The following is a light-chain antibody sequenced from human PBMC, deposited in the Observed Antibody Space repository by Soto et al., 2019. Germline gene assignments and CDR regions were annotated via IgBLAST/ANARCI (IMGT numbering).Light chain of an antibody. CDR1: QTISSW. CDR2: KAS. J-gene: IGKJ1*01. CDR3: QHYNSYSEA. Sequence: DIQMTQSPSTLSGSVGYRVTITWRASQTISSWLAWYQQKPGKAPKLLIYKASTLKSGVPSRFGGSGSGTEFTLTISSLQPDDFATYYCQHYNSYSEAFGQGTKVDIK. V-gene: IGKV1-5*03.